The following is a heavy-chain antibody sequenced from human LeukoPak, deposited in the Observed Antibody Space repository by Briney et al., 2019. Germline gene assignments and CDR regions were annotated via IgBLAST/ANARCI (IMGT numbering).Heavy chain of an antibody. V-gene: IGHV1-18*01. D-gene: IGHD5-18*01. CDR1: GYTFTSYG. J-gene: IGHJ3*02. CDR2: ISAYNGNT. Sequence: GASVKVSCKASGYTFTSYGISWVRQAPGQGLEWMGWISAYNGNTNYAQKLQGRVTMTTDTSTSTAYMELRSLRSDDTAVYYCASPYSYGYWSAFDIWGQGTMVTVSS. CDR3: ASPYSYGYWSAFDI.